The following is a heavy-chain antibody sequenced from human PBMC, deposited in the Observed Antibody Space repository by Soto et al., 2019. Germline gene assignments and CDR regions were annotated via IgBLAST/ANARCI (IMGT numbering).Heavy chain of an antibody. Sequence: ASVKVSCKTSGYTFTTYGVSWVRQAPGQGLEWMGWINAYNGNTNYAQKLQGRVTMTTDTSTSTAYMELRGLRSDDTAVYYCARDRYYYGSGSYYISWFDPWGQGTLVTVSS. CDR1: GYTFTTYG. CDR3: ARDRYYYGSGSYYISWFDP. J-gene: IGHJ5*02. CDR2: INAYNGNT. V-gene: IGHV1-18*04. D-gene: IGHD3-10*01.